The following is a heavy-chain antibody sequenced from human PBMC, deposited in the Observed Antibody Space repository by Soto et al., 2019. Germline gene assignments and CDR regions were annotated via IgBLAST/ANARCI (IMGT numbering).Heavy chain of an antibody. CDR3: ASRRVPAATRNNWFDP. Sequence: PSETLSLTCAVYGGSFSGYYWSWIRQPPGKGLEWIGEINHSGSTNYNPSLKSRVTISVDTSKNQFSLKLSSVTAADTAVYYCASRRVPAATRNNWFDPWGQGXLVTVYS. CDR2: INHSGST. D-gene: IGHD2-2*01. CDR1: GGSFSGYY. J-gene: IGHJ5*02. V-gene: IGHV4-34*01.